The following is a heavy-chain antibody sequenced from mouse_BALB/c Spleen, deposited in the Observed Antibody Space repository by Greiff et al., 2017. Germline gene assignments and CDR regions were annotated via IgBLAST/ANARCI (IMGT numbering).Heavy chain of an antibody. CDR3: ARQGKTGTTYFDY. CDR1: GFTFSSYG. CDR2: ISSGGSYT. D-gene: IGHD4-1*01. J-gene: IGHJ2*01. V-gene: IGHV5-6*01. Sequence: EVKVVESGGDLVKPGGSLKLSCAASGFTFSSYGMSWVRQTPDKRLEWVATISSGGSYTYYPDSVKGRFTISRDNAKNTLYLQMSSLKSEDTAMYYCARQGKTGTTYFDYWGQGTTLTVSS.